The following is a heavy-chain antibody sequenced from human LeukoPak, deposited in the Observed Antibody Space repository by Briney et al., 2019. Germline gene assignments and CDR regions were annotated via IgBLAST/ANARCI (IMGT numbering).Heavy chain of an antibody. Sequence: ASVTVSCKASGYTFTSYGISWVRQAPGRGLEWMGWISAYNGNTNYAQKLQGRVTMTTDTSTSTAYMELRSLRSDDTAVYYCARGGPMTTDFYYYYMDVWGKGTTVTVSS. CDR1: GYTFTSYG. CDR2: ISAYNGNT. J-gene: IGHJ6*03. D-gene: IGHD4-11*01. V-gene: IGHV1-18*01. CDR3: ARGGPMTTDFYYYYMDV.